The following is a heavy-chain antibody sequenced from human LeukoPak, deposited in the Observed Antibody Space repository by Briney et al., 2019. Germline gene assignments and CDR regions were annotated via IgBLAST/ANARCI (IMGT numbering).Heavy chain of an antibody. J-gene: IGHJ3*02. CDR3: ARARSVLLWFGEFPPAAFDI. V-gene: IGHV4-59*01. CDR2: IYYSGST. CDR1: GGSLSSYY. Sequence: SETLSLTCTVSGGSLSSYYWSSIRQPPGKGLEWIWYIYYSGSTNYNPSLKSRVTISVDTSKNQFSLKLSSVTAADTAVYYCARARSVLLWFGEFPPAAFDIWGQGTMVTVSS. D-gene: IGHD3-10*01.